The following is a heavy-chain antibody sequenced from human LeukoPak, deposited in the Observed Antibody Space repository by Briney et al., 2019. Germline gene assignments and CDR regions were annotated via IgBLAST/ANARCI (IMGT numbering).Heavy chain of an antibody. D-gene: IGHD6-25*01. J-gene: IGHJ4*02. CDR3: ASVTRRAAAFDY. CDR1: GGSINGRY. V-gene: IGHV4-59*11. Sequence: SETLSLTCSVSGGSINGRYWSWIRQPPGKGLEWIGNFYNSENTNYNPSLKSRVTVSVDTSKNQFSLKLSSVTAADTAVYYCASVTRRAAAFDYWGQGTLVTVSS. CDR2: FYNSENT.